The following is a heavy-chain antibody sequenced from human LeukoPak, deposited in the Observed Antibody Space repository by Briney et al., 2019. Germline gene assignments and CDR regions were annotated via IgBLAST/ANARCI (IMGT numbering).Heavy chain of an antibody. CDR1: GYTFTGYY. CDR2: INPRTGGT. J-gene: IGHJ4*02. CDR3: ARRVPAAVLDV. D-gene: IGHD2-2*01. V-gene: IGHV1-2*02. Sequence: EASVRVSCKASGYTFTGYYLHWVRQATGQGLEWMGWINPRTGGTNYAQKFQGRVTLTRDTSISTAYMELRRLRYDDTAVYYCARRVPAAVLDVWGQGTLVTVSS.